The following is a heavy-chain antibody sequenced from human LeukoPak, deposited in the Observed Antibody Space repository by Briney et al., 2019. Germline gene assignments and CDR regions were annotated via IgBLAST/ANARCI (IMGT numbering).Heavy chain of an antibody. Sequence: GGSLRLSCAASGFTVSSNYMSWVRQAPGKGLEWVSSISSSSSYIYYADSVKGRFTISRDNAKNSLYLQMNSLRAEDTAVYYCARDLRYSSSSEDYWGQGTLVTVSS. J-gene: IGHJ4*02. D-gene: IGHD6-6*01. CDR2: ISSSSSYI. V-gene: IGHV3-21*01. CDR3: ARDLRYSSSSEDY. CDR1: GFTVSSNY.